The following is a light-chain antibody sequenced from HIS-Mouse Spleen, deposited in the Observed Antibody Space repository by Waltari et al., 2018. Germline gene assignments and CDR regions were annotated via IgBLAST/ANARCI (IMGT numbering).Light chain of an antibody. CDR1: QSVLYSSNNKNY. Sequence: DIVMTQSPDSLAVSLGERATINCQSSQSVLYSSNNKNYLAWYQQKPGQPPKLLIYWASTRESGVPDRFSGSGSGTDFTLTISSLQAEDVAVYYYQQYYSTPGTFGQGTKVEIK. V-gene: IGKV4-1*01. J-gene: IGKJ1*01. CDR3: QQYYSTPGT. CDR2: WAS.